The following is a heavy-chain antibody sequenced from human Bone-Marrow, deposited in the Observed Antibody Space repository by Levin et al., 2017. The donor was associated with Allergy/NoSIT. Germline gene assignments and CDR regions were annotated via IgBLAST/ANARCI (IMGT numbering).Heavy chain of an antibody. CDR3: ARNRIVVAGGTNYYYGMDV. V-gene: IGHV4-61*01. J-gene: IGHJ6*02. CDR2: INYRGST. D-gene: IGHD6-19*01. Sequence: SETLSLTCTVSGGSVSSGTYYWSWIRQPPGKGLEWIGYINYRGSTNYNPSLQSRVTISVDTSNHEFSLKLSSVTAADTAVYYCARNRIVVAGGTNYYYGMDVWGQGTTVTVSS. CDR1: GGSVSSGTYY.